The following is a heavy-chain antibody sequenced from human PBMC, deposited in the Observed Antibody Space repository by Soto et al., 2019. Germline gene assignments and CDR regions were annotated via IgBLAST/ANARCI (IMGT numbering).Heavy chain of an antibody. CDR1: GFTFSSYA. D-gene: IGHD3-3*01. J-gene: IGHJ6*03. Sequence: GGSLRLSCAASGFTFSSYAMSWVRQAPGKGLEWVSAISGSGGSTYYADSVKGRFTISRDNSKNTLYLQMNSLRAEDTAVYYCAKVITIFGVVKVDYYYMDVWGKGTTVTVSS. CDR2: ISGSGGST. V-gene: IGHV3-23*01. CDR3: AKVITIFGVVKVDYYYMDV.